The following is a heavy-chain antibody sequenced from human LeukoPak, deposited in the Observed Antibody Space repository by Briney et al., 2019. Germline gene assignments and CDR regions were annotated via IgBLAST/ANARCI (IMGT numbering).Heavy chain of an antibody. CDR2: INWDATRT. V-gene: IGHV3-43D*04. CDR3: AKERRGYYMDV. D-gene: IGHD3-10*01. CDR1: GFTFGDYA. J-gene: IGHJ6*03. Sequence: GGSLRLSCAASGFTFGDYAMQWVRQAPGKGLEWVSLINWDATRTYYADSVKGRFTIFRDNSKNSLSLQMNSLRPEDTALYYCAKERRGYYMDVWGKGTTVTVSS.